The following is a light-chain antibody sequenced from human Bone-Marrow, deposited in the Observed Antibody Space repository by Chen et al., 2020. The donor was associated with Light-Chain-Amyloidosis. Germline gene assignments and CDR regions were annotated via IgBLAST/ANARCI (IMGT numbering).Light chain of an antibody. V-gene: IGKV3-11*01. CDR2: DAS. Sequence: EFVLTQSPDTLSLSPGERATLSCRASQSVNNYLAWYQHKPGQAPRLLIYDASTRATGIPARFSGRGSGTDFTLTISSREPEDFAVYDCQQRNSWPPEFSFGQGTKLEIK. CDR3: QQRNSWPPEFS. CDR1: QSVNNY. J-gene: IGKJ2*03.